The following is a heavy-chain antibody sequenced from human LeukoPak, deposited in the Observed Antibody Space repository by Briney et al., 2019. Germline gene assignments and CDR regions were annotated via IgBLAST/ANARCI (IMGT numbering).Heavy chain of an antibody. CDR2: ISGSGDNT. V-gene: IGHV3-23*01. Sequence: GGSLRLSCAASGFTFSSHVMGWVRQAPGKGLEWVSGISGSGDNTYYADSVKGRFPISRDNSKNTLYLQMNSLRVEDTAVYYCAKGYSGGSYSDWGQGTLVTVSS. D-gene: IGHD1-26*01. CDR3: AKGYSGGSYSD. J-gene: IGHJ4*02. CDR1: GFTFSSHV.